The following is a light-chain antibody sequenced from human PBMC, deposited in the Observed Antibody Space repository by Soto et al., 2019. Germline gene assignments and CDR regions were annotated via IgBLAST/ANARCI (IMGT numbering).Light chain of an antibody. Sequence: QSVLTQPASVSGSPGQSITISCTGTSSDVGGYNYVSWYQQHPGKAPKLMIYEVSDRPSGVSNRFSGSKSGNTASLTISGLQAEDEAYYYCNSYTSSSLYVFGTGTKVTVL. CDR1: SSDVGGYNY. J-gene: IGLJ1*01. CDR2: EVS. CDR3: NSYTSSSLYV. V-gene: IGLV2-14*01.